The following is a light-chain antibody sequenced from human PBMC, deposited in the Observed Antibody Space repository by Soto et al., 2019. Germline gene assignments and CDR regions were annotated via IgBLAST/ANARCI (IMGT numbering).Light chain of an antibody. CDR1: SGSIASNY. J-gene: IGLJ3*02. V-gene: IGLV6-57*02. Sequence: NFMLTQPHSVSESPGKTVTISCTGSSGSIASNYVQWYQQRPGSAPTTVIYEDNQRPSGVPDRFSGSIDSSSNSASLTISGLKTGDEADYYCQSYDSSSWVFGGGTKLTVL. CDR3: QSYDSSSWV. CDR2: EDN.